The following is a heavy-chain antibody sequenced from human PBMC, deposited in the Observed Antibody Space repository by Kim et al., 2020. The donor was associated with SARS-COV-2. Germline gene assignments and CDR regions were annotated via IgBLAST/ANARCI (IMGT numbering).Heavy chain of an antibody. J-gene: IGHJ5*02. V-gene: IGHV6-1*01. CDR3: ARDYVPTMSRSWNNCFDP. Sequence: SQTLSLTCDVSGDSVTSNSAAWNWLRLSPSRGLEWLGRTYYRRSEWYNEYAISVKGRITFSQDTSKNQFSVQLNSVTPEDTALYYCARDYVPTMSRSWNNCFDPWGQGTLVTVSS. CDR2: TYYRRSEWYN. D-gene: IGHD3-10*02. CDR1: GDSVTSNSAA.